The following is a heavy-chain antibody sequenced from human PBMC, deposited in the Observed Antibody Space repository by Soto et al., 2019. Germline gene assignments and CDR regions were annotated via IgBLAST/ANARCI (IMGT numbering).Heavy chain of an antibody. V-gene: IGHV4-31*03. CDR1: GAALNSGNYY. CDR2: IYVTGAV. J-gene: IGHJ5*02. Sequence: SETLPLTCSVSGAALNSGNYYWSWIRQVPGKGLEWIGHIYVTGAVDYNPSLRDRITISQDTSERQFSLNLRLVTAADTAVYYCARLRIATNNYKWFDPWGQGTLVTVSS. CDR3: ARLRIATNNYKWFDP. D-gene: IGHD2-21*01.